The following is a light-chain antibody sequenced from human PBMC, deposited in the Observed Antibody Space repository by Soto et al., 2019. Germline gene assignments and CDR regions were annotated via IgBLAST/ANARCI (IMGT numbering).Light chain of an antibody. CDR3: QQYYIYPHT. V-gene: IGKV1-16*01. CDR2: AAS. Sequence: DIQMTQSPSSLSASVGDRVTITCRASQDIRLYLAWFQQKPGEAPKPLIYAASSLQSGVPSRFSGSGSGTDFTLTIASLRPEDFATYFCQQYYIYPHTFGQGTQLEIK. CDR1: QDIRLY. J-gene: IGKJ2*01.